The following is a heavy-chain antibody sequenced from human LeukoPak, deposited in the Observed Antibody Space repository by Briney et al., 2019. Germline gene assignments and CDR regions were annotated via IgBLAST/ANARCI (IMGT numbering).Heavy chain of an antibody. Sequence: ASVKVSCKASGYTFTTSGISWVRQAPGQGLEWMGWISTYNGDTKHAQKVPGRLTLTPDASTSTAYMELRGLRSDDTAVYYCARGPSNTSGWYIWFDFWGQGTLVTVSS. D-gene: IGHD6-19*01. CDR1: GYTFTTSG. J-gene: IGHJ5*01. CDR3: ARGPSNTSGWYIWFDF. CDR2: ISTYNGDT. V-gene: IGHV1-18*04.